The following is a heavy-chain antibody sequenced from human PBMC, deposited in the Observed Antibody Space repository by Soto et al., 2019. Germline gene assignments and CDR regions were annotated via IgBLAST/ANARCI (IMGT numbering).Heavy chain of an antibody. CDR1: GFTFSNAW. D-gene: IGHD6-13*01. Sequence: PGGSLRLSCAASGFTFSNAWMNWGRQAPGKGLEWVGRIKSKTDGGTTDYAAPVKGRFTISRDDSKNTLYLQMNSLKIEDTAVYFCTTAYLIAAADTDYWGQGTLVTVSS. V-gene: IGHV3-15*07. CDR2: IKSKTDGGTT. CDR3: TTAYLIAAADTDY. J-gene: IGHJ4*02.